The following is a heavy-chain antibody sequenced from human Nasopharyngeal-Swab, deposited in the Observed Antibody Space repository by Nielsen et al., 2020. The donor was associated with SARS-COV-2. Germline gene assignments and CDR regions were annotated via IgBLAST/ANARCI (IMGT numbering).Heavy chain of an antibody. J-gene: IGHJ6*02. CDR1: GGSFSGYY. V-gene: IGHV4-34*01. CDR2: INHSGST. Sequence: SETLSLTCAVYGGSFSGYYWSWISQPQGKGLEWFGEINHSGSTNYNPSLKSRVTISVGTSKNQFSLKLSSVTAADTAVYYCARGTRFLEWLLYRCQSGCGGMDVWGQGTTVTVSS. D-gene: IGHD3-3*01. CDR3: ARGTRFLEWLLYRCQSGCGGMDV.